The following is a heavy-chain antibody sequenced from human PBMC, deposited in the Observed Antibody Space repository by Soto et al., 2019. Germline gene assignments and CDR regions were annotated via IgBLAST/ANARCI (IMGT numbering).Heavy chain of an antibody. Sequence: QVQLVESGGGLVKPGGSLRLSCAATGFTFSDHYMSWIRQAPGKGLEWVSYISGSATNNYYADSIKGRFTISRDNAKNSLFLQMTSLRVDATAVYYCARGRGEFDPWGQGTLLTVSS. J-gene: IGHJ5*02. CDR2: ISGSATNN. V-gene: IGHV3-11*01. CDR1: GFTFSDHY. CDR3: ARGRGEFDP.